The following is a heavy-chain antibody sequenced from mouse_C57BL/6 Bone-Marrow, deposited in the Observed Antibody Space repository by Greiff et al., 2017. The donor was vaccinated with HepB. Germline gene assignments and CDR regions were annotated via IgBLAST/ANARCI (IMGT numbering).Heavy chain of an antibody. Sequence: EVKLVESGGDLVKPGGSLKLSCAASGFTFSSYGMSWVRQTPDKRLEWVATISSGGSYTYYPDSVKGRFTISRDNAKNTLYLQMSSLKSEDTAMYYCARPALLFAYWSQGTLVTVSA. CDR2: ISSGGSYT. V-gene: IGHV5-6*01. CDR3: ARPALLFAY. D-gene: IGHD3-1*01. CDR1: GFTFSSYG. J-gene: IGHJ3*01.